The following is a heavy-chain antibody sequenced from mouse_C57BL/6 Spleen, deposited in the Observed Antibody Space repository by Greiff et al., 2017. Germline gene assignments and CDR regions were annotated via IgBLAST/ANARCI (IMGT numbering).Heavy chain of an antibody. D-gene: IGHD1-1*01. CDR3: ARRELRRYFDY. CDR1: GYTFTSYG. J-gene: IGHJ2*01. Sequence: QVQLQQSGPELVKPGASVKLSCKASGYTFTSYGMNWVKQRPGRGLEWIGRIYPRDGGTKYNEKFKGKATMTVDKSSSTAYMQLRSLTSEDSAVYYCARRELRRYFDYWGQGTTLTVSS. CDR2: IYPRDGGT. V-gene: IGHV1-85*01.